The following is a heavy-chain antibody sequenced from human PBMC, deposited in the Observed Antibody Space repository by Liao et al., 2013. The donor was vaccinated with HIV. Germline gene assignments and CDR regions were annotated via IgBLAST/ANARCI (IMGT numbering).Heavy chain of an antibody. Sequence: QVQLQESGPGLVKPSETLSLTCTVSGDSISPYYWSWIRQPPGKGLEWIGEINHSGSAIYNPSLKSRVTISLDTSKNQFSLKLTSVTAADTAVYYCARCPLGSGYCPFDYWGQGTLVTVSS. V-gene: IGHV4-59*12. J-gene: IGHJ4*02. CDR1: GDSISPYY. CDR3: ARCPLGSGYCPFDY. CDR2: INHSGSA. D-gene: IGHD3-3*01.